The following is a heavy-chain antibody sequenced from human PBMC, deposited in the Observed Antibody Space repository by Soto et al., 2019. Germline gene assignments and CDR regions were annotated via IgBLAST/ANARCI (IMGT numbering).Heavy chain of an antibody. CDR3: ASGPEQWLATYYYYGMDV. D-gene: IGHD6-19*01. CDR2: ISAYNGNT. CDR1: GYTFTSYG. Sequence: QVQLVQSGVEVKKPGASVKVSCKASGYTFTSYGISRVRQTPGQGLEWMGWISAYNGNTNYAQKLQGRVTMTTDTSTSTAYMELRSLRSDDTAVYYCASGPEQWLATYYYYGMDVWGQGTTVTVSS. J-gene: IGHJ6*02. V-gene: IGHV1-18*04.